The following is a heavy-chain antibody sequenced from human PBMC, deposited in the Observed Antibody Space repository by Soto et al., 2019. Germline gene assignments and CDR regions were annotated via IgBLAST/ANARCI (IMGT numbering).Heavy chain of an antibody. CDR3: AKDSPYDSSGYPVPFDY. J-gene: IGHJ4*02. CDR1: GFTFSSYA. CDR2: ISGSGGST. V-gene: IGHV3-23*01. Sequence: GGSLRLSCAASGFTFSSYAMSWVRQAPGKGLEWVSAISGSGGSTYYADSVKGRFTISRDNSKNTLYLQMNSLRAEDTAVYYCAKDSPYDSSGYPVPFDYWGQGTLVTAPQ. D-gene: IGHD3-22*01.